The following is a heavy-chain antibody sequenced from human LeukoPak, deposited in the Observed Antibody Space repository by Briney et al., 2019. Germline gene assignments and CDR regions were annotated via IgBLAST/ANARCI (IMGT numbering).Heavy chain of an antibody. CDR3: AYMGLLWFGEGIWFDP. V-gene: IGHV3-23*01. CDR2: ISGSGGST. D-gene: IGHD3-10*01. Sequence: PGGSLRLSWEASGFTFSSYAMSWVRQAPGKGLEWVSAISGSGGSTYYADSVKGRFTISRDNSKNTLYLQMNSLRAEDTAVYYCAYMGLLWFGEGIWFDPWGQGTQVTVSS. CDR1: GFTFSSYA. J-gene: IGHJ5*02.